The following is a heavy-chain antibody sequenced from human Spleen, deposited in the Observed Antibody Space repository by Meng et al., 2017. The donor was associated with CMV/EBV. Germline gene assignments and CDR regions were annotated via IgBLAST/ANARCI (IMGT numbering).Heavy chain of an antibody. D-gene: IGHD3-22*01. J-gene: IGHJ6*02. Sequence: GGSLRLSCAASGFVFSNYGMHWVRQAPGKGLEWVAVIWYDGTAKYYTDSVKGRFTVSRDNSKNTLYLQMNSLRAEDTAVYYCAKVMGPYYDDSTGYYKYFYGLDVWGQGTTVTSP. V-gene: IGHV3-33*06. CDR1: GFVFSNYG. CDR3: AKVMGPYYDDSTGYYKYFYGLDV. CDR2: IWYDGTAK.